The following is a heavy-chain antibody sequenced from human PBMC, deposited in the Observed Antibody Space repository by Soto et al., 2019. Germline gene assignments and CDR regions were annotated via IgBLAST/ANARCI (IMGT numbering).Heavy chain of an antibody. CDR2: ISYDGSNK. V-gene: IGHV3-30*18. D-gene: IGHD2-15*01. CDR3: AKEGQKRGYCSGGSCYPYWYFDL. Sequence: QVQLVESGGGVVQPGRSLRLSCAASGFTFSSYGMHWVRQAPGKGLEWVAVISYDGSNKYYADSVKGRFTISRDNSKNTRYQQMHSLRAEDTAVYYCAKEGQKRGYCSGGSCYPYWYFDLWGRGTLVTVSS. CDR1: GFTFSSYG. J-gene: IGHJ2*01.